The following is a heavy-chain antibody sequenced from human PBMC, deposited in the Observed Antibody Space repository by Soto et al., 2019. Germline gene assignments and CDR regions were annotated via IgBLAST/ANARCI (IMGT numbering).Heavy chain of an antibody. V-gene: IGHV3-23*01. CDR2: ISGSGRHV. CDR3: AKNFAESNPFYDS. J-gene: IGHJ4*02. Sequence: EVQLLDSGGGLVQPGGSLRLSCAASGFTFSNYAMTWVRQAPGKGLEWVSAISGSGRHVYYADSVQGRFTFSRDNSQNTLYLQMNSLRAEDTAIYYCAKNFAESNPFYDSWGQGLLVTVSS. CDR1: GFTFSNYA.